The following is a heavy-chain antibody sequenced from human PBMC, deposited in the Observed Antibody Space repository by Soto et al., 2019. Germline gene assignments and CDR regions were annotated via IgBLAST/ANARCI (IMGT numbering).Heavy chain of an antibody. CDR1: GFSLSTSGMC. J-gene: IGHJ4*02. Sequence: SGPTLVNPTQTLTLTCTFSGFSLSTSGMCVSWIRQPPGKALEWLARIDWDDDKYYSTSLKTRLTISKDTSKNQVVLTMTNMDPVDTATYYCARIEASGWYLDYWGQGTLVTVYS. V-gene: IGHV2-70*11. CDR3: ARIEASGWYLDY. D-gene: IGHD6-19*01. CDR2: IDWDDDK.